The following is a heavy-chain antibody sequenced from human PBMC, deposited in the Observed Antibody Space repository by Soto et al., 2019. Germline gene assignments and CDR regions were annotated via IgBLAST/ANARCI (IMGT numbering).Heavy chain of an antibody. CDR3: TRDAQQLANYGMDV. CDR2: LWAGGNIR. J-gene: IGHJ6*02. Sequence: QVQLVESGGTVVQPGGSLRLSCAASGFSFSSHGMHWVRQAPGKGLEWVAHLWAGGNIRYYAYSVNGRFTISSDHSKNTPYLQMSRLGAEDTAVYYCTRDAQQLANYGMDVWGQGTTVTVSS. V-gene: IGHV3-33*01. CDR1: GFSFSSHG. D-gene: IGHD6-13*01.